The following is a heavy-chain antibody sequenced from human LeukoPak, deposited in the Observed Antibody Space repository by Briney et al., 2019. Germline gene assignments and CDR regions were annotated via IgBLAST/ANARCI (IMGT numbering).Heavy chain of an antibody. CDR3: ARDEDGGYRFAYYYYGMDV. V-gene: IGHV1-18*01. CDR2: ISAYNSNT. J-gene: IGHJ6*02. CDR1: GYTFTSYG. Sequence: GASVKVSCKASGYTFTSYGISWGRQAPGQGLEWMGWISAYNSNTNYAQKLQGRVTMTTDTTTSTAYMELRSLRSDDTAVYYCARDEDGGYRFAYYYYGMDVWGQGTTVTVSS. D-gene: IGHD5-18*01.